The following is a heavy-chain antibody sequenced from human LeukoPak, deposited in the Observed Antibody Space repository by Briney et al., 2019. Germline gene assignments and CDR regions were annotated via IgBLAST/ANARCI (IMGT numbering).Heavy chain of an antibody. CDR3: ARHLSGSYSGYYFDY. CDR2: IYPGXSXT. D-gene: IGHD1-26*01. Sequence: GESLKISCXGSGYSFTXXXXXXXRQMXGKXXXXXXXIYPGXSXTXYXPXXXXXXXXXXDKSISTAFLQWSSLKASDTAMYYCARHLSGSYSGYYFDYWGQGTLVTVSS. CDR1: GYSFTXXX. V-gene: IGHV5-51*01. J-gene: IGHJ4*02.